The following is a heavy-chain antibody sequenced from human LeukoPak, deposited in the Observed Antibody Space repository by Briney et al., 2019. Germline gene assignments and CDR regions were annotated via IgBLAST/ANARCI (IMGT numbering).Heavy chain of an antibody. CDR1: GGTFSSYA. Sequence: SVKVSCKASGGTFSSYAISRVRQAPGQGLEWMGGIIPIFGTANYAQKFQGRVTITADESTSTAYMELSSLRSEDTAVYYCAREGGDYYGSGSDYAFDIWGQGTMVTVSS. J-gene: IGHJ3*02. D-gene: IGHD3-10*01. CDR3: AREGGDYYGSGSDYAFDI. V-gene: IGHV1-69*13. CDR2: IIPIFGTA.